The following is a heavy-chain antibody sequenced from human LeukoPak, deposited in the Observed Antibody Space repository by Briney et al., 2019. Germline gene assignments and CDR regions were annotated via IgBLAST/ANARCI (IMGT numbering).Heavy chain of an antibody. V-gene: IGHV3-21*01. Sequence: PGGSLRLSCAASGFTFNSYSMNWVRQAPGKGLEWVSSSSSSSSYIYYADSVKGRFTISRDDAKNPLYLQMNSLRAEDTAVYYCVRGAESTWSWGQGTLVTVSS. CDR1: GFTFNSYS. J-gene: IGHJ5*02. CDR2: SSSSSSYI. D-gene: IGHD2-15*01. CDR3: VRGAESTWS.